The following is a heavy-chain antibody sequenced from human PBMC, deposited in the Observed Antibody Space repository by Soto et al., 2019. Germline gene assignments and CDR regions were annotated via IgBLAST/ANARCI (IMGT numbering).Heavy chain of an antibody. V-gene: IGHV3-23*01. D-gene: IGHD3-22*01. CDR2: ISGSGGST. CDR1: GFTFSSYA. Sequence: GGSLRLSCAASGFTFSSYAMSWVRQAPGKGLEWVSAISGSGGSTYYADSVKGRFTISRDNSKNTLYLQMNSLRAEDTAVYYCAKSPLRLDYYHTPFDPWGQGTLVTVSS. CDR3: AKSPLRLDYYHTPFDP. J-gene: IGHJ5*02.